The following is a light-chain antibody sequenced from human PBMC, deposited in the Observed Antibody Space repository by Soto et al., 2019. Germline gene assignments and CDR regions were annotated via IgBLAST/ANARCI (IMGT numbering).Light chain of an antibody. J-gene: IGLJ3*02. Sequence: QSVLTQPPSASGSPGPSVTISCTGASSDVGGYDFVSWYQQHPGKAPKLMIYDVTKRPSGVPERLSGAKSGNTASLTVSGLQADDEAHYYWSSYAGSITVAFGGGTKLPVL. V-gene: IGLV2-8*01. CDR2: DVT. CDR3: SSYAGSITVA. CDR1: SSDVGGYDF.